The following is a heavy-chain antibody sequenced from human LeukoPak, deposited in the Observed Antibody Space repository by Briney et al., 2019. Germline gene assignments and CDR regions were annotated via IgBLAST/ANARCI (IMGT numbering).Heavy chain of an antibody. CDR3: ARVTRQYYDSSGYYPHSDY. CDR1: GFTFSSYE. D-gene: IGHD3-22*01. J-gene: IGHJ4*02. Sequence: GGSLRLSCAASGFTFSSYEMNWVRQAPGKGLEWLSYISSSGSTIYYADSVKDRFTISRDNAKNSLYLQMNSLRAEDTAVYYCARVTRQYYDSSGYYPHSDYWGQGTLVTVSS. V-gene: IGHV3-48*03. CDR2: ISSSGSTI.